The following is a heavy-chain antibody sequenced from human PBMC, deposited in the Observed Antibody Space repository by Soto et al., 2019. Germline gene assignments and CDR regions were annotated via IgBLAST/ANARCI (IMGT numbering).Heavy chain of an antibody. D-gene: IGHD3-10*01. Sequence: QVQLVQSGGEVKKPGASVKVSCKASGYTFTSSGFSWVRQAPGQGLEWMGWSSGYNGNTKYEQKFQDRVSMTTDTSTSTAYMELRSLRSDDTAVYYCARAGEVPYYYYGMDVWGQGTTVIVSS. V-gene: IGHV1-18*01. CDR2: SSGYNGNT. J-gene: IGHJ6*02. CDR3: ARAGEVPYYYYGMDV. CDR1: GYTFTSSG.